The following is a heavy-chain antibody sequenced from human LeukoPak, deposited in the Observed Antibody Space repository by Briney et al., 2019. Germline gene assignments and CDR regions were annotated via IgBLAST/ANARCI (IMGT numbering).Heavy chain of an antibody. Sequence: FTSSASGFTFNGSWMNWVRQAPGKGLEWVANMDPSGSQTRYVDSVKGRFTISKDDPGTSLYLEMHSPRAEDTAIYYCAVWTSGNYWGQGALVTVSS. CDR3: AVWTSGNY. CDR2: MDPSGSQT. D-gene: IGHD1-1*01. V-gene: IGHV3-7*01. CDR1: GFTFNGSW. J-gene: IGHJ4*02.